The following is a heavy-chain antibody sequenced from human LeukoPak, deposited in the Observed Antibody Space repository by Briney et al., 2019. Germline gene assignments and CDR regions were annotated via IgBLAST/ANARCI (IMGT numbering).Heavy chain of an antibody. Sequence: ASVKVSCKASGYTFINYYTHWVRQAPGQGLEWMGVINPSDGSTSYAQKFQGRATMTRDTSTTTVYMELSSLTSEDTAVYYCASTSVPSYLVGLDYWGQGTLVTVSS. V-gene: IGHV1-46*01. D-gene: IGHD1-26*01. CDR3: ASTSVPSYLVGLDY. CDR1: GYTFINYY. J-gene: IGHJ4*02. CDR2: INPSDGST.